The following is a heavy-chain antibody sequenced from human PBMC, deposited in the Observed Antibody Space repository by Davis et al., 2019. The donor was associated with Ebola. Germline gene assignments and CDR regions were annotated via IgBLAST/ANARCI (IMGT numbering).Heavy chain of an antibody. V-gene: IGHV5-51*01. CDR3: ARHKMYFFESSGYYYFDP. CDR2: IYPGDSET. Sequence: GGSLRLSCKGSGYNFSRYWIGWVRQVPGKGLEWMGIIYPGDSETRYSPSFQGHVTITADKSISTAYLQWSSLKASDTAMYYCARHKMYFFESSGYYYFDPWGQGTLVTVSS. D-gene: IGHD3-22*01. J-gene: IGHJ5*02. CDR1: GYNFSRYW.